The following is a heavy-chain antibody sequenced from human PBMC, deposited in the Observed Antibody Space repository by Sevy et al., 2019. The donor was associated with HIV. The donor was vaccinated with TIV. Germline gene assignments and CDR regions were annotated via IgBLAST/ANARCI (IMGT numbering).Heavy chain of an antibody. D-gene: IGHD2-2*02. CDR1: GFTFSDYY. Sequence: GGSLRLSCAASGFTFSDYYMSWIRQAPRKGLEWVSYISSSGSTIYYADSVKGRFTISRDNAKNSLYLQMNSLRAEDTAVYYCARGGYCSSTSCYTDYYYGMDVWGQGTTVTVSS. V-gene: IGHV3-11*01. J-gene: IGHJ6*02. CDR3: ARGGYCSSTSCYTDYYYGMDV. CDR2: ISSSGSTI.